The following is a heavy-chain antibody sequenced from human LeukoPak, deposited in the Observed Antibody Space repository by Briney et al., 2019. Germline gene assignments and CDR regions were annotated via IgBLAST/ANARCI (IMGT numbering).Heavy chain of an antibody. CDR2: IYTSGST. CDR3: ARDARYCSSTSCPLDV. V-gene: IGHV4-4*07. J-gene: IGHJ6*04. D-gene: IGHD2-2*01. Sequence: SETLSLTCTVSGGSISSYYWSWIRQPAGKGLEWIGRIYTSGSTNCNPSLKSRVTMSVDTSKNQFSLKLSSVTAADTAVYYCARDARYCSSTSCPLDVWGKGTTVTVSS. CDR1: GGSISSYY.